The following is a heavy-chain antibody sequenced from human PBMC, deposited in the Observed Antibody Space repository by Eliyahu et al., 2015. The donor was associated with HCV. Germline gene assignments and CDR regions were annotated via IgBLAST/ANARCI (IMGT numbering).Heavy chain of an antibody. CDR2: IYWDDDK. D-gene: IGHD1-1*01. J-gene: IGHJ4*02. Sequence: QITLKESGPTLVKPTQTLTLTCTXXGFSXXPSGVGVGWIRQPPGKALEWLALIYWDDDKRYSPSLKSRLTITKDTSKNQVVLTMTNMDPVDTATYYCAHSFAPLWERARFDYWGQGTLVTVSS. CDR1: GFSXXPSGVG. CDR3: AHSFAPLWERARFDY. V-gene: IGHV2-5*02.